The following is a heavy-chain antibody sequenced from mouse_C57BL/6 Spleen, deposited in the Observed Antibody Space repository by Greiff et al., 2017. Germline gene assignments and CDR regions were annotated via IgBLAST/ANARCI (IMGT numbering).Heavy chain of an antibody. V-gene: IGHV5-4*01. CDR2: ISDGGSYT. J-gene: IGHJ3*01. CDR1: GFTFSSYA. Sequence: EVKVVESGGGLVKPGGSLKLSCAASGFTFSSYAMSWVRQTPEKRLEWVATISDGGSYTYYPDNVKGRFTISRDNTKNNLYLQMSHLKSEDTAMYYCARDRGNYSNPFAYWGQGTLVTVSA. D-gene: IGHD2-5*01. CDR3: ARDRGNYSNPFAY.